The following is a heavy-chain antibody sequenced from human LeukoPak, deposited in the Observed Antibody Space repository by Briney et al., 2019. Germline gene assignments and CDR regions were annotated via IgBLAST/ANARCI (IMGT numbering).Heavy chain of an antibody. Sequence: PGGSLRLSCAASGFTVSSNYMSWVRQAPGKGLEWVSVIYSGGSTYYADSVKGRFTISRDNSKNTLYLQMNSLRAEDTAVYYCARGLYYYGSGSSPDGLYYFDYWGQGTLVTVSS. D-gene: IGHD3-10*01. CDR2: IYSGGST. CDR1: GFTVSSNY. V-gene: IGHV3-53*01. CDR3: ARGLYYYGSGSSPDGLYYFDY. J-gene: IGHJ4*02.